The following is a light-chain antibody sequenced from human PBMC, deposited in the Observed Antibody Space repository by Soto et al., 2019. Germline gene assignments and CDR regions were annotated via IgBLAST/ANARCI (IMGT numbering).Light chain of an antibody. CDR3: QHYGTSLT. J-gene: IGKJ4*01. CDR2: GAS. V-gene: IGKV3-20*01. Sequence: EIVLTQSPGTLSLSPGERATLSCRASQTMRSSHLAWYQQKPGQAPRLLIYGASTRTFDVPDRFSGSGSGTNFTLTISRLQPEDFAVYYCQHYGTSLTFGGGTNVEIK. CDR1: QTMRSSH.